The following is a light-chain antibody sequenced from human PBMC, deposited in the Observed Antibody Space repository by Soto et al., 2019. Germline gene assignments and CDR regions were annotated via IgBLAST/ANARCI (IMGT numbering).Light chain of an antibody. Sequence: QSLLTQPASVSGSPGQSITISCSGTSSNIGGYNIVSWYQQHPGKAPKVIIYEGVKRPSGVSDRFSGSTSGVTASLTISGLQAEDEAEYYGCSYVGATPYVVGNRTKVTVL. CDR3: CSYVGATPYV. V-gene: IGLV2-23*01. CDR1: SSNIGGYNI. CDR2: EGV. J-gene: IGLJ1*01.